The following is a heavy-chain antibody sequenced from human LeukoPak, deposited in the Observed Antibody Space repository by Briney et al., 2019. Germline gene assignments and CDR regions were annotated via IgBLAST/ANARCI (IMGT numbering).Heavy chain of an antibody. V-gene: IGHV1-18*01. D-gene: IGHD3-3*01. CDR1: GYTFTSYG. CDR2: ISAYNGNT. J-gene: IGHJ6*02. Sequence: ASVKVSCKASGYTFTSYGISWVRQAPGQGLEWMGWISAYNGNTNYAQKLQGRVTMTTDTSTSTAYMELRSLRSDDTAVYYCARVRLSWGSGYLSPYGMDVWGQGTTVTVSS. CDR3: ARVRLSWGSGYLSPYGMDV.